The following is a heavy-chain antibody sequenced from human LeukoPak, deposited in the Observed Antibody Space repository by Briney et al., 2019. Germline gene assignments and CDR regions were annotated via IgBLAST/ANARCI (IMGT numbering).Heavy chain of an antibody. CDR3: ARRGRGDNWNLAGYYFDY. CDR2: IYPGDSDT. V-gene: IGHV5-51*01. J-gene: IGHJ4*02. D-gene: IGHD1-20*01. CDR1: GYSFTSYW. Sequence: GESLKISCKGSGYSFTSYWIGWVRQMPGKGLEWMGIIYPGDSDTRYSPSFQGQVTISADKAISTAYLQWSSLKASDTAMYYCARRGRGDNWNLAGYYFDYWGQGTLVTVSS.